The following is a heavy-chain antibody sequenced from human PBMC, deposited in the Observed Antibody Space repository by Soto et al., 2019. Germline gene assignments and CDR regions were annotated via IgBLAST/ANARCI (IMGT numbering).Heavy chain of an antibody. CDR1: GFTFSSYV. J-gene: IGHJ3*02. CDR2: IWHDGINK. CDR3: ARGRDAFDI. V-gene: IGHV3-33*01. Sequence: QVQLVESGGGVVQPGRSLRLSCASSGFTFSSYVMHWVRQAPGRGLEWVAVIWHDGINKYYADSVKGRFTISRDNSKNTLYLQMNSLRAEDTAVYYCARGRDAFDIWGQGTMVTVSS.